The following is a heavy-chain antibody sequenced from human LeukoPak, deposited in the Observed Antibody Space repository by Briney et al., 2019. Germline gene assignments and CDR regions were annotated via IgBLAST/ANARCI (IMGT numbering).Heavy chain of an antibody. V-gene: IGHV1-2*02. J-gene: IGHJ4*02. Sequence: ASVKVSCKASGYTFTGYYMHWVRQAPGQGLEWVGWINPNSGGTNYAQKFQGRVTMTRDTSISTAYMELSRLRSDDTAVYYCARGSDYDSSGYQYYFDYWGQGTLVTVSS. CDR3: ARGSDYDSSGYQYYFDY. CDR2: INPNSGGT. CDR1: GYTFTGYY. D-gene: IGHD3-22*01.